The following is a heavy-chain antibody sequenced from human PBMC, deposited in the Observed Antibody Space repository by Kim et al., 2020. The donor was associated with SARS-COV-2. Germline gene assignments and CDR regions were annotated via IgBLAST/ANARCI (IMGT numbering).Heavy chain of an antibody. J-gene: IGHJ4*02. D-gene: IGHD3-16*01. Sequence: GGSLRLSCAASGFSVSNNYMAWVRQAPGKGLEWVSAFYTGGSTYYADSVKGRFTISRDTSENTLFLQMNSLRAEDTAVYYCARGGVGGINTQKVEVLYFFNYWGQGTLVTDSS. V-gene: IGHV3-66*01. CDR1: GFSVSNNY. CDR2: FYTGGST. CDR3: ARGGVGGINTQKVEVLYFFNY.